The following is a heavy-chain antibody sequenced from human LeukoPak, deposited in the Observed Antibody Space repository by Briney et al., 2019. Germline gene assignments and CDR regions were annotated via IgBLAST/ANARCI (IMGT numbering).Heavy chain of an antibody. CDR1: GFTFSSYS. V-gene: IGHV3-21*01. D-gene: IGHD3-22*01. Sequence: GGSLRLSCAASGFTFSSYSMNWVRQAPGKGLEWVSSISSSSSYIYYADSVKGRFTISRDNAKNSLYLQMNSLRAEDTAVYYCARDRDSSGYYKSLVGWFDPWGQGTLVTVSS. CDR2: ISSSSSYI. CDR3: ARDRDSSGYYKSLVGWFDP. J-gene: IGHJ5*02.